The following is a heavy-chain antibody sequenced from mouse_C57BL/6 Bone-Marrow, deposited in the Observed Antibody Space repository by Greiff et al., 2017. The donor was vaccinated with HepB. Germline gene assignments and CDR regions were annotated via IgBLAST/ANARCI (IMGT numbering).Heavy chain of an antibody. D-gene: IGHD1-1*01. CDR3: ARGYYYGSSYEGFAY. V-gene: IGHV1-64*01. J-gene: IGHJ3*01. CDR1: GYTFTSYW. CDR2: IHPNSGST. Sequence: VQLQQSGAELVKPGASVKLSCKASGYTFTSYWMHWVKQRPGQGLEWIGMIHPNSGSTNYNEKFKSKATLTVDKSSSTAYMQLSSLTSEDSAVYYCARGYYYGSSYEGFAYWGQGTLVTVSA.